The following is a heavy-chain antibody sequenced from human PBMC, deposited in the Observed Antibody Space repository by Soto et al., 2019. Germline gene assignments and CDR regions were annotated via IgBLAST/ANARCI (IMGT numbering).Heavy chain of an antibody. CDR1: GGSISSSNW. CDR2: IYHSGST. V-gene: IGHV4-4*02. CDR3: ARASDLRERALWY. J-gene: IGHJ4*02. D-gene: IGHD2-21*01. Sequence: SETLSLTCAVSGGSISSSNWWSWVRQPPGKGLEWIGEIYHSGSTNYNPSLKSRVTISVDKSKNQFSLKLSSVTAADTAVYYCARASDLRERALWYWGQGTLVTVSS.